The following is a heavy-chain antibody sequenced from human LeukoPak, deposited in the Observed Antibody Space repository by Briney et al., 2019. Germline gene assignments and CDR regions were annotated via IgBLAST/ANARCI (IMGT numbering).Heavy chain of an antibody. V-gene: IGHV4-39*07. CDR2: IYYSGST. CDR3: ARDRYYYYGSGSYYLFDY. Sequence: SETLSLTCTVSGGSISSSSYYWGWIRQPPGKGLEWIGSIYYSGSTYYNPSLKSRVTISVDTSKNQFSLKLSSVIAADTAVYYCARDRYYYYGSGSYYLFDYWGQGTLVTVSS. D-gene: IGHD3-10*01. CDR1: GGSISSSSYY. J-gene: IGHJ4*02.